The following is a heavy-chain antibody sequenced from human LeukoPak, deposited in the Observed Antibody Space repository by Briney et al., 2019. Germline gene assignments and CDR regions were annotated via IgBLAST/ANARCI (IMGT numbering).Heavy chain of an antibody. J-gene: IGHJ3*02. V-gene: IGHV3-30-3*01. Sequence: SCKASGYTFTGYYMHWVRQAPGKGLEWVAVISYDGSNKYYADSVKGRFTISRDNSKNTLYLQMNSLRAEDTAVYYCARGRRVVAATGDAFDIWGQGTMVTVSS. CDR1: GYTFTGYY. D-gene: IGHD2-15*01. CDR2: ISYDGSNK. CDR3: ARGRRVVAATGDAFDI.